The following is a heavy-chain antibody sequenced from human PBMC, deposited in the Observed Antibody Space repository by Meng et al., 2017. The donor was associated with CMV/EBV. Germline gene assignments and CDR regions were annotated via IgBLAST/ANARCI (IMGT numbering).Heavy chain of an antibody. D-gene: IGHD2-2*01. J-gene: IGHJ4*02. Sequence: ASVKVSCKASGYTFTGYYMHWVRQAPGQGLEWMGWINPNSGGTNYAQKFQGRVTMTRDTSISTAYMELSRLRSDDTAVYYCARRYCSSTSCQWYFDYWGQGTLVTVSS. CDR1: GYTFTGYY. CDR3: ARRYCSSTSCQWYFDY. V-gene: IGHV1-2*02. CDR2: INPNSGGT.